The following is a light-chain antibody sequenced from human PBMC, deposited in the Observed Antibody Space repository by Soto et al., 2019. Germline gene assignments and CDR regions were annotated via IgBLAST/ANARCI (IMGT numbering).Light chain of an antibody. CDR1: QSVLYSSNNKNY. V-gene: IGKV4-1*01. Sequence: DIVMTQSPDSLAVSLGERATINCKSSQSVLYSSNNKNYLAWYQQKPGQPPKLLIYWASTRESGVPDRFSGSGSGTDFTLTISSLQAEDVAVYYCQQSLGTFGGGTKVEIK. CDR3: QQSLGT. CDR2: WAS. J-gene: IGKJ4*01.